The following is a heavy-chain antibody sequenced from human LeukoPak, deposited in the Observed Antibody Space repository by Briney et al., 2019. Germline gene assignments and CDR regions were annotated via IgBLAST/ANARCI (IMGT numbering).Heavy chain of an antibody. CDR3: VRDHYGMDV. V-gene: IGHV3-13*01. Sequence: GLEWVSSFGIVGDTYYPGSVKGRFTMSRENASNTVHLQMNSLRDGDTAVYYCVRDHYGMDVWGQGTTVTVSS. CDR2: FGIVGDT. D-gene: IGHD3-10*01. J-gene: IGHJ6*02.